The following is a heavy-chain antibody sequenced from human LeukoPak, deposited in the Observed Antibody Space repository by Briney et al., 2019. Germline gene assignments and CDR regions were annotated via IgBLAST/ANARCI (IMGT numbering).Heavy chain of an antibody. CDR2: INPNSGGT. CDR3: ARDQRGARENAFDI. Sequence: ASVKVSCKASGYTSTGYYMHWVRQAPGQGLEWMGWINPNSGGTNYAQKFQGRVTMTRDTSISTAYMELSRLRSDDTAVYYCARDQRGARENAFDIWGQGTMVTVSS. D-gene: IGHD3-16*01. V-gene: IGHV1-2*02. J-gene: IGHJ3*02. CDR1: GYTSTGYY.